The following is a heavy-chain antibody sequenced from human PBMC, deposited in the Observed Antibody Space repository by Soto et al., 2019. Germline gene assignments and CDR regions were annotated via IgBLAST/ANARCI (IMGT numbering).Heavy chain of an antibody. D-gene: IGHD3-10*01. Sequence: GGSLRLSCAASGFTFSNAWMSWVRQAPGKGLEWVGRIKSKTDGGTTDYAAPVKGRFTISRDDSKNTLYLQMNSLKTEDTAVYYCTTDYYGSGSTTFDPWGQGTLVTVSS. V-gene: IGHV3-15*01. CDR2: IKSKTDGGTT. J-gene: IGHJ5*02. CDR1: GFTFSNAW. CDR3: TTDYYGSGSTTFDP.